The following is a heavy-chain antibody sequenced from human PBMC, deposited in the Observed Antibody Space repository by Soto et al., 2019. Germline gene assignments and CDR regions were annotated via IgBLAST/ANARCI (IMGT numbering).Heavy chain of an antibody. CDR3: ARVGNGGYYFYYFDY. V-gene: IGHV3-33*01. CDR2: IWYDGSNK. J-gene: IGHJ4*02. D-gene: IGHD3-22*01. CDR1: GFTFSSYG. Sequence: QVQLVESGGGVVQPGRSLRLSCAASGFTFSSYGMHWVRQAPGKGLEWVALIWYDGSNKYYADSVKGRFTISRDNSKNTLYLQMDSLRAEDTAVYYCARVGNGGYYFYYFDYWGQGTLVTVSS.